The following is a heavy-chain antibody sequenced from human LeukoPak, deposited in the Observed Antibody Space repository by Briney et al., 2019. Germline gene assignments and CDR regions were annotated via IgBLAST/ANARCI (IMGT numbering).Heavy chain of an antibody. V-gene: IGHV4-59*01. CDR1: GGSISSYY. J-gene: IGHJ4*02. Sequence: SETLSLTCTVSGGSISSYYWSWIRQPPGKGLEWIGYIYYSGSTNYNPSLKSRVTISVDTSKNQFSLKLSSVTAADTAVYYSARVCITIFGVVMNYFDYWGQGTLVTVSS. CDR2: IYYSGST. D-gene: IGHD3-3*01. CDR3: ARVCITIFGVVMNYFDY.